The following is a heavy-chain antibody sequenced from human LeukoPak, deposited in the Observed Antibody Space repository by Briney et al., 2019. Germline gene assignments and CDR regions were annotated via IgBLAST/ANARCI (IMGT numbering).Heavy chain of an antibody. Sequence: GGSLRLSCAASGFTFTSSAMSWVRQAPGTGLEWLSAINSGGSSTYYADSVKGRFTISRDNSKNTLYLQMNGLRADDTAVYYCAKGYMTTVTWDYWGQGALVTVSS. CDR1: GFTFTSSA. J-gene: IGHJ4*02. D-gene: IGHD4-17*01. CDR3: AKGYMTTVTWDY. V-gene: IGHV3-23*01. CDR2: INSGGSST.